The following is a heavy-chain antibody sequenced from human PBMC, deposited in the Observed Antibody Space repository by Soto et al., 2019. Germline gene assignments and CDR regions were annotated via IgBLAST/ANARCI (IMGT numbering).Heavy chain of an antibody. V-gene: IGHV1-3*05. CDR1: GYTFTSYA. Sequence: QVQLVQSGAEEKKPGASVKVSCKASGYTFTSYAMHWVRQAPGQRLEWMGWINAGNSDTTYSQKFQGRVTITSDTSASTVDMELTSLRSEDTALYYCARDFIRVVVAPGYWGQGTLVTVSS. D-gene: IGHD3-22*01. J-gene: IGHJ4*02. CDR3: ARDFIRVVVAPGY. CDR2: INAGNSDT.